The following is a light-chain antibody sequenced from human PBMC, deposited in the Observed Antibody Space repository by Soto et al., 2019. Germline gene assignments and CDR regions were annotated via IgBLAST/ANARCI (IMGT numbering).Light chain of an antibody. CDR3: QQYYSPPWT. CDR1: QSVSSSY. Sequence: EIVLTQSPGTLSLSPGERATLSCRASQSVSSSYLAWYQQKPGQSPKLLIYWASTRESGVPDRFSGSGSGTDFTLTISSLQAADVAVYFCQQYYSPPWTFGPGTKVDIK. V-gene: IGKV3-20*01. CDR2: WAS. J-gene: IGKJ1*01.